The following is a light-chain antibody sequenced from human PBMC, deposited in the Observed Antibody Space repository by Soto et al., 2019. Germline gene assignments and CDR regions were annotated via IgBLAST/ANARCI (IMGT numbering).Light chain of an antibody. CDR2: SNN. J-gene: IGLJ3*02. CDR3: GPWDDSLNGWV. V-gene: IGLV1-44*01. CDR1: SSNIGSNT. Sequence: QSVLTQPPSASGTPGQRVTISCFGSSSNIGSNTVNWYQQLPGTAPKLVIYSNNQRPSGVPDRFSGSKSGTSASLVISDLQSDDEAVYYCGPWDDSLNGWVFGGVTKLTVL.